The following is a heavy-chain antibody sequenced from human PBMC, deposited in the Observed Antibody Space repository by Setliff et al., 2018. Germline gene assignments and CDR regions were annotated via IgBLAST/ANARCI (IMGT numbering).Heavy chain of an antibody. CDR3: AAVGIDAGGGWFDP. CDR2: IYYRRTT. D-gene: IGHD1-26*01. Sequence: SETPSLTCTVSGGFIRDYYWNWIRQSPGKGLEWIGYIYYRRTTNYNSSLKSRVTISIDMSKNQFSLKLSSATAADTAVYFCAAVGIDAGGGWFDPWGHGIPVTVSS. CDR1: GGFIRDYY. V-gene: IGHV4-59*01. J-gene: IGHJ5*02.